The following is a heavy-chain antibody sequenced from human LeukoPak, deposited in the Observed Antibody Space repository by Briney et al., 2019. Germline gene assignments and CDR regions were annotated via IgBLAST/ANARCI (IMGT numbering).Heavy chain of an antibody. CDR2: IYYSGST. Sequence: SETLSLTCTVSGGSLSSGSYYWRWIRQPPGKGLEWIGYIYYSGSTYYNPSLKSRVTISVDTSKNQFSLKLSSVTAADTAVYYCARGLKYPSNFDYWGQGTLVTVSS. CDR1: GGSLSSGSYY. V-gene: IGHV4-61*01. CDR3: ARGLKYPSNFDY. D-gene: IGHD2-2*02. J-gene: IGHJ4*02.